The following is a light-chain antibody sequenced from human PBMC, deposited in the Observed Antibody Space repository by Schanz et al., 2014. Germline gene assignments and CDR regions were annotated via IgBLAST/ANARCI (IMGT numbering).Light chain of an antibody. CDR3: QQYNNWPART. J-gene: IGKJ1*01. Sequence: EIVMTQSPATLSLSPGERATLSCRASQSVVHTLAWYQQKPGQAPRLLMYGVSTRATGIPARFSGSGSGTEFALTISSLQSEDFAVYYCQQYNNWPARTFGQGTKVEIK. CDR1: QSVVHT. V-gene: IGKV3-15*01. CDR2: GVS.